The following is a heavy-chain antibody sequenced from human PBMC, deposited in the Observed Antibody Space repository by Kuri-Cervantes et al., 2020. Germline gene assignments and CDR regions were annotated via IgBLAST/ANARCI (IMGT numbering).Heavy chain of an antibody. V-gene: IGHV4-31*03. J-gene: IGHJ4*02. D-gene: IGHD1-26*01. CDR1: GGSISSGGYY. Sequence: LRLSCTVSGGSISSGGYYWSWIRQHPGKGLEWIGYIYYSGSTYYNPSPKSRVTISVDTSKNQFSLKLSSVTAADTAVYYCARGYRGLLTYYFDYWGQGTLVTVSS. CDR3: ARGYRGLLTYYFDY. CDR2: IYYSGST.